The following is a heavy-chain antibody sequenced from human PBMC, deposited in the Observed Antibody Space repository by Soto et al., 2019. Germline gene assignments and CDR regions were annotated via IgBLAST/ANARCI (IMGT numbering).Heavy chain of an antibody. Sequence: GGSLRLSCAASGFTVSSNYMSWVRQAPGKGLEWVSVIYSGGSTYYADSVKGRFTISRDNSKNTLYLQMNSLRAEDTAVYYCARHHYYYYMDVWGKGTTVTVSS. CDR1: GFTVSSNY. J-gene: IGHJ6*03. CDR2: IYSGGST. V-gene: IGHV3-66*04. CDR3: ARHHYYYYMDV.